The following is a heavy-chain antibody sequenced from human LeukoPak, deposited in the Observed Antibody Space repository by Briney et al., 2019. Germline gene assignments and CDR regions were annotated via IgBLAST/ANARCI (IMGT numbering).Heavy chain of an antibody. J-gene: IGHJ4*02. V-gene: IGHV3-23*01. CDR3: AKGSAASRPYYFDY. CDR1: GFTFSSCA. CDR2: ISGSGGST. Sequence: PGGSLRLSCAASGFTFSSCAMSWVRQAPGKGLEWVSAISGSGGSTYYADSVKGRFTISRDNSKNMLYLQMNSLRVEDTAVYYCAKGSAASRPYYFDYWGQGTLVTVSS. D-gene: IGHD6-25*01.